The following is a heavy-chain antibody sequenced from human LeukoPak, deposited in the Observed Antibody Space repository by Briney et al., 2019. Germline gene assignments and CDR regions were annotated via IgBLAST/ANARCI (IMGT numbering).Heavy chain of an antibody. J-gene: IGHJ3*02. CDR2: INHSGST. D-gene: IGHD3-10*01. CDR1: GGSFSGYY. CDR3: ARDKGSRLLGGMTFDI. V-gene: IGHV4-34*01. Sequence: PSETLSLTCAVYGGSFSGYYWSWIRQPPGKGLEWIGEINHSGSTNYNPSLKSRVTISVDTSKNQFSLKLSSVTAADTAVYYCARDKGSRLLGGMTFDIWGQGTMVTVSS.